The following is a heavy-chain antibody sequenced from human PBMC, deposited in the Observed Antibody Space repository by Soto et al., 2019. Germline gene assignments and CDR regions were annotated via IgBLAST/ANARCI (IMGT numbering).Heavy chain of an antibody. CDR1: GFTFDDYA. J-gene: IGHJ3*02. CDR3: ANDMDIAVAGTFAFDI. Sequence: GGSLRLSCAASGFTFDDYAMHWVRQAPGKGLEWVSGISWNSGSIGYADSVKGRFTISRDNAKNSLYLQMNSLRAEDAALYDCANDMDIAVAGTFAFDIWGQGTMVTVSS. D-gene: IGHD6-19*01. V-gene: IGHV3-9*01. CDR2: ISWNSGSI.